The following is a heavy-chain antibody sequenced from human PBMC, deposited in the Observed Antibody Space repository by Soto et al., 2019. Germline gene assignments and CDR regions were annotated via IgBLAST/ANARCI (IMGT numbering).Heavy chain of an antibody. Sequence: GGSLRLSCAASGFTFSSYAMHWVRQAPGKGLEWVAVISYDGSNKYYADSVKGRFTISRDNSKNTLYLQMNSLRAEDTAVYYSARDPTYDFWSGYPPAYGMDVWGQGTTVTVSS. CDR2: ISYDGSNK. CDR3: ARDPTYDFWSGYPPAYGMDV. J-gene: IGHJ6*02. V-gene: IGHV3-30-3*01. CDR1: GFTFSSYA. D-gene: IGHD3-3*01.